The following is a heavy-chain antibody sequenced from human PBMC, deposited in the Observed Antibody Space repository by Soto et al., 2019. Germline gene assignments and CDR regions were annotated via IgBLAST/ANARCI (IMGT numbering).Heavy chain of an antibody. CDR2: IIPITGTT. J-gene: IGHJ2*01. CDR3: AREYSSSYQYFYFDV. V-gene: IGHV1-69*01. Sequence: QVQLVQSGAEVKKPGSSVKVSCKVSGGIFSSYAIGWVRQAPGQGLEWMAGIIPITGTTNRAQKFQGRVTVTAAESTTTVYMELSRLTSEDTAVYYCAREYSSSYQYFYFDVWGRGTLVTVSS. D-gene: IGHD6-6*01. CDR1: GGIFSSYA.